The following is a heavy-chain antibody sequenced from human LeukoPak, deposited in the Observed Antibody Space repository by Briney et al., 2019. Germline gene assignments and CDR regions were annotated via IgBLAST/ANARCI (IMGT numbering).Heavy chain of an antibody. CDR2: ISSGSSAI. CDR3: ARDGGYGGRASFDI. V-gene: IGHV3-48*02. Sequence: PGGSLRLSCAASGFTFSSYSMNWVRQAPGTGLEWVSYISSGSSAIYYADSVKGRFTISRDNAKNSLYLQMNSLRDEDTAVYYCARDGGYGGRASFDIWGQGTMVTVYS. D-gene: IGHD3-10*01. CDR1: GFTFSSYS. J-gene: IGHJ3*02.